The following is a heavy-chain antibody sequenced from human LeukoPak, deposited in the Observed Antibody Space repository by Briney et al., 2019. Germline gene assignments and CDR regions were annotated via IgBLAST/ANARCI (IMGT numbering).Heavy chain of an antibody. CDR1: GFTFSTYA. CDR2: ISDDVGST. D-gene: IGHD6-19*01. V-gene: IGHV3-64*01. J-gene: IGHJ4*02. Sequence: GGSLRLSCGASGFTFSTYAMHWVRQGPGRGLEYVSGISDDVGSTFYVNSVKGRFTISRDNSKNTLYLQMGSLRAEDMAVYYCVRGWYPHDYWGQGTLVTVSS. CDR3: VRGWYPHDY.